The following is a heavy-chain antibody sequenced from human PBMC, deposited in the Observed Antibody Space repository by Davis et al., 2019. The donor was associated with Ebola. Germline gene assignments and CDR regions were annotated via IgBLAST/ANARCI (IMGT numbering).Heavy chain of an antibody. CDR3: VTEQTRLLWPAFDV. J-gene: IGHJ3*01. CDR2: FDPEDGEL. V-gene: IGHV1-24*01. D-gene: IGHD3-10*01. Sequence: ASVKVSCKVSGYPLTELAIHWVRQAPGKGLERMGGFDPEDGELIYAQRFQGRVTMTEDTSTDPAYMELSSLKSEETAVYYCVTEQTRLLWPAFDVWGQGTMVTVSS. CDR1: GYPLTELA.